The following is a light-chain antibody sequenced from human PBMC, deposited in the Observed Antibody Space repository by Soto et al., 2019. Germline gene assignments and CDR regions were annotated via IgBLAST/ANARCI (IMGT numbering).Light chain of an antibody. V-gene: IGKV3-11*01. CDR3: QQRSNWPIT. J-gene: IGKJ5*01. Sequence: EIVLTQSPATLSLSPGERDTLSCRASQSVSSYLAWYQLRPGQAPRLLIYDASNRATDIPDRFTGGGSGTDFALTISSLEPEDFTVYYSQQRSNWPITFGQGTRLEIK. CDR2: DAS. CDR1: QSVSSY.